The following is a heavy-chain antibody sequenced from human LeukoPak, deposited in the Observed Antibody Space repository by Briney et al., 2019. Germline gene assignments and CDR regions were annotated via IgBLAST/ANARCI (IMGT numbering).Heavy chain of an antibody. V-gene: IGHV4-34*01. CDR1: GGSFSGYY. CDR2: INHSGST. D-gene: IGHD4-17*01. Sequence: SETLSLTCAVYGGSFSGYYWSWIRQPPGKGLEWIGEINHSGSTNYNPSLKSRVTISVDTSKNQFSLKLSSVTAADTAVYCCARGRTTVTLDYCGQGTLVTVSS. CDR3: ARGRTTVTLDY. J-gene: IGHJ4*02.